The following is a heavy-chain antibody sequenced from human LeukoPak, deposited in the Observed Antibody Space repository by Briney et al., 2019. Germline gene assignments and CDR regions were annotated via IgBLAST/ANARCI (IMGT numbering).Heavy chain of an antibody. Sequence: SETLSLTCTVSGGSISSGDYYWSWIRQPPGKGLEWIGYIYYSGSTYYNPSLKSRVTISVDTSKNQFSLKLSSVTAADTAVYYCARDRLLVRGVWNAFDIWGQGTMVTVSS. V-gene: IGHV4-30-4*01. J-gene: IGHJ3*02. CDR2: IYYSGST. CDR1: GGSISSGDYY. D-gene: IGHD3-10*01. CDR3: ARDRLLVRGVWNAFDI.